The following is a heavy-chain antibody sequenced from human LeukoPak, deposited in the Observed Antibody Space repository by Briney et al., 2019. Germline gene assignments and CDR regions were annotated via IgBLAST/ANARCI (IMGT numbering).Heavy chain of an antibody. CDR3: ARDPSLVRGVHPPHDDY. V-gene: IGHV4-31*03. J-gene: IGHJ4*02. Sequence: PSETLSLTCTVSGGSISSGGYYWSWIRQHPGKGLEWIGYIYYSGSTYYNPSLKSRVTISVDTSKNQFSLKLSSVTAADTAVYYCARDPSLVRGVHPPHDDYWGQGTLVTVSS. D-gene: IGHD3-10*01. CDR2: IYYSGST. CDR1: GGSISSGGYY.